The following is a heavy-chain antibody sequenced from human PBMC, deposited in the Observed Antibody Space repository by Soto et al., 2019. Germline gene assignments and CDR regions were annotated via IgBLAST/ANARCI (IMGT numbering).Heavy chain of an antibody. CDR1: GGSISSGGYY. CDR2: IYYSGST. V-gene: IGHV4-30-4*08. D-gene: IGHD1-1*01. CDR3: ARERAFAPRPIDY. J-gene: IGHJ4*02. Sequence: SETLSLTCTVSGGSISSGGYYWSRIRQHPGKGLEWIGYIYYSGSTYYNPSLKSRVTISVDTSKNQFSLKLSSVTAADTAVYYCARERAFAPRPIDYWGQGTLVTVSS.